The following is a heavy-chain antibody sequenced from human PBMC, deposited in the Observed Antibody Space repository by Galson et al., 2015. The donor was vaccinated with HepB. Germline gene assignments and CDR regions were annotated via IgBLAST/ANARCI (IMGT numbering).Heavy chain of an antibody. J-gene: IGHJ4*02. CDR1: GFTFSGYS. V-gene: IGHV3-48*01. CDR2: ISHSSSTE. Sequence: SLRLSCAASGFTFSGYSMNWVRQAPGKGLEWVSDISHSSSTESYADSVKGRFTISRDNARNSLYLQMNSLRPEDTAVYYCARRYCDTTRCTGHHPFDYWGQGTPVTVSS. D-gene: IGHD3-9*01. CDR3: ARRYCDTTRCTGHHPFDY.